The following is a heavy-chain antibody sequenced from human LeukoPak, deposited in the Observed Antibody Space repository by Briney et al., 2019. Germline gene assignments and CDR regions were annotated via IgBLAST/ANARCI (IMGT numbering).Heavy chain of an antibody. CDR3: ARGDGYDFFDY. V-gene: IGHV3-48*04. Sequence: GGSLRLSCTASGFTFNGYGMNWVRQAPGKGLEWVSYISSISSTIYYSDSVKGRFTISRDNAKNSLFLQMNSLRAEDTAVYYCARGDGYDFFDYWGREPWSPSPQ. J-gene: IGHJ4*02. CDR1: GFTFNGYG. CDR2: ISSISSTI. D-gene: IGHD5-24*01.